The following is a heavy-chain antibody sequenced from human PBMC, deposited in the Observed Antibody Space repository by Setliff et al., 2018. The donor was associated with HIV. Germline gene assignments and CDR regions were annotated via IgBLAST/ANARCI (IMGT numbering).Heavy chain of an antibody. J-gene: IGHJ4*02. CDR2: MSYSERT. Sequence: SETLSLTCTVSGGSIRGDDYYWTWIRQHPRKGLECLGYMSYSERTYYKPSLRSRLMFSVDASKTQFSLKLTSVTAADTAVYYCARGVPTDYWGQGTLVTVSS. V-gene: IGHV4-31*03. D-gene: IGHD3-3*01. CDR1: GGSIRGDDYY. CDR3: ARGVPTDY.